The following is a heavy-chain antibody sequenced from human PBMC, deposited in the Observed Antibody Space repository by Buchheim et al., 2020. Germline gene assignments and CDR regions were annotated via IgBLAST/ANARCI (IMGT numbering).Heavy chain of an antibody. V-gene: IGHV4-34*01. CDR2: INHSGST. CDR1: GGSFSGYY. CDR3: ARGGGGAAGRRGYYYYGMDV. J-gene: IGHJ6*02. Sequence: QVQLQQWGAELLKPSETLSLTCAVYGGSFSGYYWSWIRQPPGKGLEWIGEINHSGSTNYNPSLKSRVTISVDTSKKQFSLKLSSVTAADTAVYYCARGGGGAAGRRGYYYYGMDVWGQGTT. D-gene: IGHD6-13*01.